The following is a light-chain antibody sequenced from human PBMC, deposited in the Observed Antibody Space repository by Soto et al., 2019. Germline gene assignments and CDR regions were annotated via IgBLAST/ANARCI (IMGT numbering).Light chain of an antibody. Sequence: EIVLTQSPATLSLSPGERATLSCRASQSVSSYLAWYQQKPGQAPRLLIFDASNRATGIPARFSGSRTGTAFTLSVSSLEPEDFAVYYCQQRTSWRTFGQGTKVEIK. J-gene: IGKJ1*01. CDR1: QSVSSY. CDR2: DAS. V-gene: IGKV3-11*01. CDR3: QQRTSWRT.